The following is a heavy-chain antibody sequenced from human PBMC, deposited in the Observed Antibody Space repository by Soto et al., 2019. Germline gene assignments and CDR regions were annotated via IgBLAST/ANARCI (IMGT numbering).Heavy chain of an antibody. CDR1: GYSISSAYY. V-gene: IGHV4-38-2*01. J-gene: IGHJ4*02. Sequence: PSETLSLTCAVSGYSISSAYYWGWIRQPPGKGLEWIGSIYHSGRTYYNPSLKSRVTISVDTSKNHLSLKLSSVTAADTAVYYCARNGGPWLPAAYFDYWGQGTLVTVSS. CDR3: ARNGGPWLPAAYFDY. D-gene: IGHD6-19*01. CDR2: IYHSGRT.